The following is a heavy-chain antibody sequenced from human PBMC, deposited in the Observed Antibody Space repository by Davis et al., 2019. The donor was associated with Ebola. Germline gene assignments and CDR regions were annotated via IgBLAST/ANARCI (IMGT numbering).Heavy chain of an antibody. J-gene: IGHJ4*02. CDR1: GYSFTSYW. Sequence: PGGSLRLSCKGSGYSFTSYWISWVRQMPGKGLEWMGRIDPSDSYTNYSPSFQGHVTISADKSISTAYLQWSSLKASDTAMYYCARHHYYDFWSGYYPEFDYWGQGTLVTVSS. CDR2: IDPSDSYT. D-gene: IGHD3-3*01. CDR3: ARHHYYDFWSGYYPEFDY. V-gene: IGHV5-10-1*01.